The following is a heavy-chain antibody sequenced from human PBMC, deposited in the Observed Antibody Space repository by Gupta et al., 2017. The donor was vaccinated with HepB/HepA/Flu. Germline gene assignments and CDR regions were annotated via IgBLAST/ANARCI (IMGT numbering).Heavy chain of an antibody. Sequence: EVQLVESGGVVVQPGVSLRLSCAASGFTFDDYTMHWVRQAPGKGLEWVSLISWDGGSTYYADSVKGRFTISRDNSKNSLYLQMNSLRTEDTALYYCAKSQFCSSTSCSTQPDYWGQGTLVTVSS. V-gene: IGHV3-43*01. J-gene: IGHJ4*02. CDR2: ISWDGGST. CDR3: AKSQFCSSTSCSTQPDY. CDR1: GFTFDDYT. D-gene: IGHD2-2*01.